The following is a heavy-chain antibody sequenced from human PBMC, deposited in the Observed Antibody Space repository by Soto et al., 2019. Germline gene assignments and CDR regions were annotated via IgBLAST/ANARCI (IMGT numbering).Heavy chain of an antibody. Sequence: PSETLSLTCTVSGGSISSSGYYWGWIRQPPGKGLEWIGSIYYSGSTYYNPSLKSRVTISVDTSKDQFSLKLSSVTAADTAVYYCARRATVTTRAAYDYWGQGTLVTVSS. CDR2: IYYSGST. V-gene: IGHV4-39*01. CDR3: ARRATVTTRAAYDY. J-gene: IGHJ4*02. CDR1: GGSISSSGYY. D-gene: IGHD4-17*01.